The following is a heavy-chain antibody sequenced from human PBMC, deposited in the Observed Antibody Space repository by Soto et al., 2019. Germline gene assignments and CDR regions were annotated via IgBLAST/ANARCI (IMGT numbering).Heavy chain of an antibody. Sequence: PGGSLRLSCAASGFTFSDYYMSWIRQAPGKGLEWVSYISSSSSYTNYADSVKGRFTISRDNAKNSLYLQMNSLRAEDTAVYYCASMGITIFGHYWGQGTLVTVSS. V-gene: IGHV3-11*06. CDR3: ASMGITIFGHY. CDR2: ISSSSSYT. D-gene: IGHD3-3*01. J-gene: IGHJ4*02. CDR1: GFTFSDYY.